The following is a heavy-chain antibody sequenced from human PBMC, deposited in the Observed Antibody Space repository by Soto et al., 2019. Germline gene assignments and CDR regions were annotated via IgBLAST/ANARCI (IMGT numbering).Heavy chain of an antibody. J-gene: IGHJ4*02. Sequence: ASETLSLTCTVSGGSISSYYWSWIRQPPGKGLELIGYIYYSGSTNYNPSLKSRVTISVDTSKNQFSLKLSSVTAAGTAVYYCARGGWDFDYWGQGTLVTVSS. D-gene: IGHD1-26*01. V-gene: IGHV4-59*08. CDR2: IYYSGST. CDR3: ARGGWDFDY. CDR1: GGSISSYY.